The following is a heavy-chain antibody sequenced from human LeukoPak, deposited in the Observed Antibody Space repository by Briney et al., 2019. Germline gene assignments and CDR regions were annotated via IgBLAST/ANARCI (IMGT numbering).Heavy chain of an antibody. J-gene: IGHJ4*02. Sequence: GGSLRLSCAASGFTFSSYWMSWVRQAPGKGLEWVANIKQDGSEKYYVDSVKGRFTISRDNAKNSLYLQMNSLRAEDTAVYYCARPPGAGYNFFDYWGQGTLVTVSS. CDR2: IKQDGSEK. D-gene: IGHD5-24*01. V-gene: IGHV3-7*01. CDR1: GFTFSSYW. CDR3: ARPPGAGYNFFDY.